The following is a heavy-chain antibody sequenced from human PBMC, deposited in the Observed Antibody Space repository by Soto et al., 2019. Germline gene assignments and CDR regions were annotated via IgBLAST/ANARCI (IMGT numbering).Heavy chain of an antibody. V-gene: IGHV1-69*12. CDR1: GGTFSSYA. J-gene: IGHJ4*02. D-gene: IGHD6-19*01. CDR2: IIPIFGTA. CDR3: ARAPYSSVCNSQQTTYYFDY. Sequence: QVQLVQSGAEVKKPGSSVKVSCKASGGTFSSYAISWVRQAPGHGLEWLGGIIPIFGTANYAQKFQGRVTITADDSTSTAYMELSSLRSEYTAVYYCARAPYSSVCNSQQTTYYFDYWGQGTLVTVSS.